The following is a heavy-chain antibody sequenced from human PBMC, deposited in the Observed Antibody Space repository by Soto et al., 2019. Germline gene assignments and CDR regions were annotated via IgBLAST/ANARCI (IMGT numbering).Heavy chain of an antibody. CDR2: ISYDGSNK. D-gene: IGHD6-19*01. CDR3: AKGKYSSGWRWFDP. V-gene: IGHV3-30*18. Sequence: GGSLRLSCAASGFTFSSYGMHWVRQAPGKGLEWVAVISYDGSNKYYADSVKGRFTISRDNSKNTLYLQMNSLRAEDTAVYYCAKGKYSSGWRWFDPWGQGTLVTVSS. J-gene: IGHJ5*02. CDR1: GFTFSSYG.